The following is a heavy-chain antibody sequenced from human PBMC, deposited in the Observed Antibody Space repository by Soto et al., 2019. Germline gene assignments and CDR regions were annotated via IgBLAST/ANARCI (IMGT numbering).Heavy chain of an antibody. J-gene: IGHJ3*02. Sequence: GGSLRLSCAASGFTFSSYAMSWVRQAPGKGLEWVSAISGSGGSTYYADSVKGRYTISRDNSKNTLYLQMNSLRAEDTAVYYCAKGVGYSSSSDAFDIWGQGTMVTVSS. CDR2: ISGSGGST. CDR3: AKGVGYSSSSDAFDI. D-gene: IGHD6-6*01. V-gene: IGHV3-23*01. CDR1: GFTFSSYA.